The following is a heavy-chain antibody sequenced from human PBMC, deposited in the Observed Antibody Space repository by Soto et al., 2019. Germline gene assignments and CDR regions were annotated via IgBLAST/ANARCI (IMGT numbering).Heavy chain of an antibody. V-gene: IGHV3-7*01. J-gene: IGHJ3*02. D-gene: IGHD2-15*01. CDR3: ARGSPVVVAATLIAFDI. CDR2: IKQDGSEK. Sequence: PGGSLRLSCAASGFTFSSYWMSWVRQAPGKGLEWEANIKQDGSEKYYVDSVKGRFTISRDNAKNSLYLQMNSLRAEDTAVYYCARGSPVVVAATLIAFDIWGQGTMVTVSS. CDR1: GFTFSSYW.